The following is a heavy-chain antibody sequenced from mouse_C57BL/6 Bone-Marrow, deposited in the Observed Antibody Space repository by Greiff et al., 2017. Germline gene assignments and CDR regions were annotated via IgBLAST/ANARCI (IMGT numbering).Heavy chain of an antibody. Sequence: QVHVKQSGPGLVQPSQSLSITCTVSGFSLTSYGVHWVRQSPGKGLEWLGVIWSGGSTDYNAAFISRLSISKDNSKSQVFFKMNSLQADDTAIYYCATFITTVVSGYFDVWGTGTTVTVSS. J-gene: IGHJ1*03. D-gene: IGHD1-1*01. CDR1: GFSLTSYG. V-gene: IGHV2-2*01. CDR3: ATFITTVVSGYFDV. CDR2: IWSGGST.